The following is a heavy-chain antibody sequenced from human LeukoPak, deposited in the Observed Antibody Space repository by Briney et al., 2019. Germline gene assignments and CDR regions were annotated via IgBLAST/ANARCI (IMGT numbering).Heavy chain of an antibody. CDR3: ARVRLPPYYYYYYYMDV. V-gene: IGHV4-34*01. J-gene: IGHJ6*03. CDR1: GGSFSGYS. Sequence: SETLSLNCAVYGGSFSGYSWTWIRQPPGKGLEWIGESNHSGSTNYNPSLTSRVTISVDTSKKQFSRKMTSVTAADTAVYYCARVRLPPYYYYYYYMDVWGKGTTVTVSS. D-gene: IGHD5-18*01. CDR2: SNHSGST.